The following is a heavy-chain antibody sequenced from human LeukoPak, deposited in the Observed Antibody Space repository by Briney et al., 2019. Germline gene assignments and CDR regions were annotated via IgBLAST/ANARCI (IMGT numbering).Heavy chain of an antibody. D-gene: IGHD6-13*01. CDR2: VFDSGGT. CDR1: GGSISDYW. CDR3: ARGYSSSWNYFDY. Sequence: PSETLSLTCTVSGGSISDYWWSWIRQPPGKGLEWIGYVFDSGGTNYNPSLKSRVTISVDTSKKQFSLKLSSVTAADTAVYYCARGYSSSWNYFDYWGQGTLVTVSS. V-gene: IGHV4-59*01. J-gene: IGHJ4*02.